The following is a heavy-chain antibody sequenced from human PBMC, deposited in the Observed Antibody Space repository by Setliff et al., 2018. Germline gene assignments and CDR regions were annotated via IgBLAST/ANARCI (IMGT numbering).Heavy chain of an antibody. CDR2: ISAYNGYI. V-gene: IGHV1-18*01. CDR3: ARDRKEIVVKPPAASLDY. D-gene: IGHD2-2*01. CDR1: GYAFGSSG. J-gene: IGHJ4*02. Sequence: ASVKVSCRASGYAFGSSGISWVRQAPGQGLEWMGWISAYNGYIVYAQKFQGRVTMTTDTSTTTAYMEVRSLRSDDTAVYYCARDRKEIVVKPPAASLDYWGQGTQVTVSS.